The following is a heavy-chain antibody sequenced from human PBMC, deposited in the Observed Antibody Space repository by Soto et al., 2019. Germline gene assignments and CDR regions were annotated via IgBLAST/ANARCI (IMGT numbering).Heavy chain of an antibody. CDR2: ISGSGGST. CDR1: GFTFSSYA. J-gene: IGHJ6*02. D-gene: IGHD3-10*01. Sequence: GGSLRLSCAASGFTFSSYAMSWARRAPGKGLEWVSAISGSGGSTYYAESVKGRFTISRDNSKNTLYLQMNSLRAEDTAVYYCVSGGFGEFSPSYYYYYYGMDVWGQGTTVTVSS. V-gene: IGHV3-23*01. CDR3: VSGGFGEFSPSYYYYYYGMDV.